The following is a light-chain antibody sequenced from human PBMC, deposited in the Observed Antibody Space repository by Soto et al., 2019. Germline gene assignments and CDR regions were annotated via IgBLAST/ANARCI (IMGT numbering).Light chain of an antibody. V-gene: IGKV1-39*01. CDR2: AAS. CDR1: QSIGNF. CDR3: QQTHNVPFT. Sequence: DIQMTQSPSSLSASVGDRVTITCRASQSIGNFLNWYQQKPGTAPKLLIYAASSMKSGVPSRFSGSGSGTDFTLTISSLQPEDFATYDCQQTHNVPFTFGPGTKVDFK. J-gene: IGKJ3*01.